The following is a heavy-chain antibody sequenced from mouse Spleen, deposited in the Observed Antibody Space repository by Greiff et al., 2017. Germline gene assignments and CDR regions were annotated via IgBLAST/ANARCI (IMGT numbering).Heavy chain of an antibody. CDR1: GFTFSSYY. V-gene: IGHV5-9*03. CDR2: ISSGGGST. D-gene: IGHD1-1*01. CDR3: ARYYGSSYDGYFDV. J-gene: IGHJ1*01. Sequence: EVMLVESGGGLVKLGGSLKLSCAASGFTFSSYYMSWVRQTPEKRLEWVATISSGGGSTYYPDSVKGRFTISRDNAKNTLYLQMSSLNSEDTAVYYCARYYGSSYDGYFDVWGAGTTVTVSS.